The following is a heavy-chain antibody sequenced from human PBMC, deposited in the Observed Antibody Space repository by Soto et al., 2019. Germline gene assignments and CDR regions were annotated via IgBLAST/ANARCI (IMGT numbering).Heavy chain of an antibody. CDR1: GDSISSYY. CDR2: IYYGGSI. V-gene: IGHV4-59*08. Sequence: PSETLSLTCTVSGDSISSYYGTWIRQPPGKGLEWIAFIYYGGSINYNPSLKSRVAISVDTSKNQFSLNLNSVTAAATAGYYCEGPGLAWGSLGYWGQGTRVTVSS. D-gene: IGHD7-27*01. J-gene: IGHJ4*02. CDR3: EGPGLAWGSLGY.